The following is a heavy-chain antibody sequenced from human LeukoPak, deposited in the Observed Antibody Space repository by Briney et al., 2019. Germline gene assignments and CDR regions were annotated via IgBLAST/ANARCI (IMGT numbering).Heavy chain of an antibody. CDR3: AKGEQWLARGGVDY. J-gene: IGHJ4*02. V-gene: IGHV3-30*18. CDR1: GFTFSDHA. Sequence: GGPLRLSCAASGFTFSDHAMTWVRQTLAKGLEWVAVISYDGSNKYYADSVKGRFTISRDNSKNTLYLQMNSLRAEDTAVYYCAKGEQWLARGGVDYWGQGTLVTVSS. CDR2: ISYDGSNK. D-gene: IGHD6-19*01.